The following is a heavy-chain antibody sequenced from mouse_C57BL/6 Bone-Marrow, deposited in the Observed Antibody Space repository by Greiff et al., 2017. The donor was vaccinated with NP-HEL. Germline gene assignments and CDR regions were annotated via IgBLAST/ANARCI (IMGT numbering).Heavy chain of an antibody. CDR3: ARRGLLQYFDV. Sequence: DVMLVESGGDLVKPGGSLKLSCAASGFTFSSYGMSWVRQTPDKRLEWVATISSGGSYTYYPDSVKGRFTISRDNAKNTLYLQMSSLKSEDTAMYYCARRGLLQYFDVWGTGTTVTVSS. CDR2: ISSGGSYT. D-gene: IGHD2-3*01. V-gene: IGHV5-6*02. J-gene: IGHJ1*03. CDR1: GFTFSSYG.